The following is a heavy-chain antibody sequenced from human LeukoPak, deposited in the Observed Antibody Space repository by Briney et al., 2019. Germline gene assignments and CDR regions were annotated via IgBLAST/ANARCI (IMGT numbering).Heavy chain of an antibody. J-gene: IGHJ4*02. CDR1: GYIFTGYF. CDR3: AKEMRPPTTTLVAY. D-gene: IGHD1-1*01. Sequence: ASVKVSCKASGYIFTGYFIHWVRQAPGQGLEWMGFINPKTGDTNYAQNFQGRVTMTRDTSISTAYMELSSLTSDDTAVYHCAKEMRPPTTTLVAYWGQGTLVTVSS. CDR2: INPKTGDT. V-gene: IGHV1-2*02.